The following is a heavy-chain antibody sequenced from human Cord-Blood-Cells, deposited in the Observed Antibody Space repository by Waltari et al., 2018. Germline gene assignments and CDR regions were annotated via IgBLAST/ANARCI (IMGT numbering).Heavy chain of an antibody. Sequence: EVQLVESGGGLVQPGGSLRLSCAASGFTFSSYWMSWVRQAPGKGLAWVANIKQDGSEKYYVDSVKGRFTISRGNAKNSLYLQMNSLRAEDTAVYYCARGGKTSIAARPGAFDIWGQGTMVTVSS. J-gene: IGHJ3*02. CDR2: IKQDGSEK. D-gene: IGHD6-6*01. V-gene: IGHV3-7*01. CDR3: ARGGKTSIAARPGAFDI. CDR1: GFTFSSYW.